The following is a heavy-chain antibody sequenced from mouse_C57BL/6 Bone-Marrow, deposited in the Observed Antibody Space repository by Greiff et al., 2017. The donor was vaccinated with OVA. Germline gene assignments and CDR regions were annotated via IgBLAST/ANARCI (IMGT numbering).Heavy chain of an antibody. D-gene: IGHD1-1*01. CDR2: INYDGSST. J-gene: IGHJ1*03. Sequence: EVHLVESEGGLVQPGSSMKLSCTASGFTFSDYYMAWVRQVPEKGLEWVANINYDGSSTYYLDSLKSRFIISRDNAKNILYLQMSSLKSEDTATYYCARDGPPIYYDGSSYWWYFDVWGTGTTVTVSS. CDR1: GFTFSDYY. CDR3: ARDGPPIYYDGSSYWWYFDV. V-gene: IGHV5-16*01.